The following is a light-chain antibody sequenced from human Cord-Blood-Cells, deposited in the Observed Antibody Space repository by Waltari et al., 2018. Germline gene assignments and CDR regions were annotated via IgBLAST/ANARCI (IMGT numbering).Light chain of an antibody. Sequence: DIQMPQSPSPLSASLAHRVTITCRASQSISSWLAWYQQKPGKAPKLLIYDASSLESGVPSRFSGSGSGTEFTLTISSLQPDDFATYYCQQYNSYSWTFGQGTKVEIK. CDR3: QQYNSYSWT. V-gene: IGKV1-5*01. CDR2: DAS. J-gene: IGKJ1*01. CDR1: QSISSW.